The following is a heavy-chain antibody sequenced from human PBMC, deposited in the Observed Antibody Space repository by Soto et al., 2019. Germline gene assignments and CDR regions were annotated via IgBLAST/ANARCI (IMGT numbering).Heavy chain of an antibody. Sequence: SGGSLRLSCAASGFTFSSYSMNWVRQAPGKGLEWVSSISSSSSYIYYADSVKGRFTISRDNAKNSLYLQMNSLRAEDTAVYYCARDSGGTYYYDSSGYYYPIDYWGQGTLVTVSS. D-gene: IGHD3-22*01. CDR3: ARDSGGTYYYDSSGYYYPIDY. J-gene: IGHJ4*02. CDR2: ISSSSSYI. CDR1: GFTFSSYS. V-gene: IGHV3-21*01.